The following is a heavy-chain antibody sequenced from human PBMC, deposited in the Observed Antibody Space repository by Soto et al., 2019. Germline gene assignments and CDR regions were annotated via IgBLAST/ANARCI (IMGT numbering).Heavy chain of an antibody. CDR3: ARDDTPTVTNCYFDL. V-gene: IGHV3-33*01. CDR2: IWYDGSNK. Sequence: QVQLVESGGGVVQPGRSLRLSCAASGFTFSSYGMHWVRQAPSKGLEWVAVIWYDGSNKYYADSVKGRFTISRDNSKSTLDLQMNSLRAEDTAVYYCARDDTPTVTNCYFDLWGRGTLVTVSS. J-gene: IGHJ2*01. CDR1: GFTFSSYG. D-gene: IGHD4-17*01.